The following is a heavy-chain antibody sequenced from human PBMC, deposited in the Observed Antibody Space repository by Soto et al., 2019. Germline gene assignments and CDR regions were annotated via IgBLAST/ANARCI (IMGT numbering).Heavy chain of an antibody. CDR1: GGSFSGYY. V-gene: IGHV4-34*01. D-gene: IGHD3-16*01. CDR2: INHSGST. J-gene: IGHJ3*02. Sequence: QVQLQQWGAGLLKPSETLSLTCAVYGGSFSGYYWSWIRQPPGKGLEWIGEINHSGSTNYNPSLKSRVTISVDTSKNQFSLKLSSVTAADTAVYYCASYVRGKAFDIWGQGTMVTVSS. CDR3: ASYVRGKAFDI.